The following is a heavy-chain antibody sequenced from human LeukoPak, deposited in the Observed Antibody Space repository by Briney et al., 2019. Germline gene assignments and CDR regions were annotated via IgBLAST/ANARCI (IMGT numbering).Heavy chain of an antibody. CDR1: GFTFDDYA. Sequence: GGSLRLSCAASGFTFDDYAMHWVRQAPGKGLEWVSLISWDGGSTNYADSVKGRFTISRDNNKNSLYLQMNSLRAEDTALYYCAKDGRSGSYYYYYYMDVWGKGTTVTVSS. J-gene: IGHJ6*03. V-gene: IGHV3-43D*03. CDR3: AKDGRSGSYYYYYYMDV. D-gene: IGHD1-26*01. CDR2: ISWDGGST.